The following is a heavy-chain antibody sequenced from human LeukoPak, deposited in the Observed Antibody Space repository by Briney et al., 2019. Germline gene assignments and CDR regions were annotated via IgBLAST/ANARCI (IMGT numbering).Heavy chain of an antibody. CDR2: IYYSGST. Sequence: SETLSLTCTVSGGSISSYYWSWIRQPPGKGLEWIGYIYYSGSTNYNPSLKSRVTISGDTSKNQFSPKLSSVTAADTAVYYCARGSGTSFTFYYYMDVWGKGTTVTVSS. V-gene: IGHV4-59*08. D-gene: IGHD1-14*01. CDR3: ARGSGTSFTFYYYMDV. J-gene: IGHJ6*03. CDR1: GGSISSYY.